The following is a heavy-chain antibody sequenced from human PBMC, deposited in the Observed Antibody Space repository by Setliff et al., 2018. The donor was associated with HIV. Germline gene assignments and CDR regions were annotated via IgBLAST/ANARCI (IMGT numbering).Heavy chain of an antibody. J-gene: IGHJ3*02. CDR2: VNSDGSRT. CDR3: ARPVEIGRHPVAGLRDAFDI. V-gene: IGHV3-74*01. CDR1: GFTFSSYW. D-gene: IGHD6-19*01. Sequence: LRLSCAASGFTFSSYWMHWVRQVPGKGLVWVSSVNSDGSRTVYADSVKGRFTISRDNAKNMFYLQMNSVRVEDTAVYYCARPVEIGRHPVAGLRDAFDIWGQGTMVTV.